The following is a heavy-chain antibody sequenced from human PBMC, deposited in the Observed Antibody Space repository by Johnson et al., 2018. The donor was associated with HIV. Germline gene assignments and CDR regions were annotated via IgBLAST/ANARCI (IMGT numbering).Heavy chain of an antibody. D-gene: IGHD2-21*02. CDR2: ISYDGKNK. Sequence: QVQLVESGGGLVQPGGSLRLSCAASGFTFSRYAMHWVRQAPGKGLEWVTVISYDGKNKYYTDSVKGRFTISRDNSKSTLFLLMNSLRAEDTAVYYCARSLCGGDCFSDAFDIWGQGTMVTVSS. V-gene: IGHV3-30*04. CDR1: GFTFSRYA. J-gene: IGHJ3*02. CDR3: ARSLCGGDCFSDAFDI.